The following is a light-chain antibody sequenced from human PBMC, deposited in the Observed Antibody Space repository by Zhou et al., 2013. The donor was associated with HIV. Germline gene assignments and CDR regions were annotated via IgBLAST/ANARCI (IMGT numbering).Light chain of an antibody. V-gene: IGKV3-20*01. J-gene: IGKJ3*01. CDR3: QHYGSSLFFT. CDR1: QRVSSIY. CDR2: GGS. Sequence: ETVLTQSPGTLSLSPGERATLSCRASQRVSSIYLAWYQQKPGQAPRLLIYGGSSRATGISDRFSGSGSGTDFTLTISRLEPEDSAVYYCQHYGSSLFFTFGPGTKVEIK.